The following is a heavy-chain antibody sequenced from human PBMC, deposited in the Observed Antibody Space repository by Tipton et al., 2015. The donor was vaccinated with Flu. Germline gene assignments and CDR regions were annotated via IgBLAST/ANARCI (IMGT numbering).Heavy chain of an antibody. Sequence: LRLSYTVSGGSISSSSYYWGWIRQPPGKGLEWIGSIYYSGSTYYNPSLKSRVTISVDTSKNQFSLKLSSVTAADTAVYYRARQGSSSRRGWFDPWGQGTLVTVSS. J-gene: IGHJ5*02. D-gene: IGHD6-13*01. V-gene: IGHV4-39*01. CDR3: ARQGSSSRRGWFDP. CDR2: IYYSGST. CDR1: GGSISSSSYY.